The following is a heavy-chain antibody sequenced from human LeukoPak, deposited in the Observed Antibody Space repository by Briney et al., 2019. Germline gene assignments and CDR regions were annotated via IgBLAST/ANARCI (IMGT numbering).Heavy chain of an antibody. CDR3: AKDKKTTYYYYGMDA. CDR1: GFTFDDYA. Sequence: GGSLRLSCAASGFTFDDYAMHWVRQAPGKGLEWVSGISWNSGSIGYADSVKGRFTISRDNAKNSLYLQMNSLRAEDTALYYCAKDKKTTYYYYGMDAWGQGTTVTVSS. J-gene: IGHJ6*02. V-gene: IGHV3-9*01. D-gene: IGHD4-11*01. CDR2: ISWNSGSI.